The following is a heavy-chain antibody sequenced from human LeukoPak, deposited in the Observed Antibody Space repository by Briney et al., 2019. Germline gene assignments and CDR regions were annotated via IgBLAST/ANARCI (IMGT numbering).Heavy chain of an antibody. V-gene: IGHV1-69*04. CDR1: GGTFSSYA. CDR2: IIPILGIA. J-gene: IGHJ3*02. CDR3: ARQGYYYDSSGYWRGAFDI. Sequence: ASVKVSCKASGGTFSSYAISWMRQAPGQGLEWMGRIIPILGIANYAQKFQGRVTITADKSTSTAYMELSSLRSEDTAVYYCARQGYYYDSSGYWRGAFDIWGQGTMVTVSS. D-gene: IGHD3-22*01.